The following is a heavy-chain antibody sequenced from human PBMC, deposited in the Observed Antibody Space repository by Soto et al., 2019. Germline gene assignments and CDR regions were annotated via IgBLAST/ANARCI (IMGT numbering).Heavy chain of an antibody. CDR1: GYIFTEYG. CDR2: ISTDNGDT. CDR3: ARVTLGA. V-gene: IGHV1-18*01. J-gene: IGHJ3*01. Sequence: QVQLVQSGPEVKKPGDSVKVSCKASGYIFTEYGLSWVRQAPGQGLEWLGWISTDNGDTNYAQRLRGRVSMTTDTSTSTAYMELRSLRSDDTATYYCARVTLGAWGQGTMVTVSS.